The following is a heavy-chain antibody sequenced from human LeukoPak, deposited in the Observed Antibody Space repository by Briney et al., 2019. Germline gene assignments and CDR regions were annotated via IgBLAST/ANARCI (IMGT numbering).Heavy chain of an antibody. J-gene: IGHJ4*02. CDR1: GFTVSSNY. D-gene: IGHD1-1*01. V-gene: IGHV3-66*01. CDR2: IYSGGST. CDR3: PTANGYCFDY. Sequence: PGGSLRLSCAASGFTVSSNYMSWVRQAPGKGLEWVSDIYSGGSTYYADSVMGRFIISRDNSKNKLFLQIISRMAEETAGYYCPTANGYCFDYWGQGTLVTVSS.